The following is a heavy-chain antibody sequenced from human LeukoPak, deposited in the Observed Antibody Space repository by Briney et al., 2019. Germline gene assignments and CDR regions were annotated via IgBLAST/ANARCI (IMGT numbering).Heavy chain of an antibody. CDR3: AKGGPRYYYYYMDV. V-gene: IGHV3-9*01. CDR2: MSWNSGSI. CDR1: GFTFDDYA. J-gene: IGHJ6*03. Sequence: PGRSLRLSCAASGFTFDDYAMHWVRQAPGKGLEWVSGMSWNSGSIGYADSVKGRFTISRDNAQNSLYLQMNSLRAEDTALYYCAKGGPRYYYYYMDVWGKGTTVTISS.